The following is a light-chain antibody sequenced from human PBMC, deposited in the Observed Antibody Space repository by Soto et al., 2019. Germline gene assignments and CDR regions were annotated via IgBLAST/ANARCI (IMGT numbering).Light chain of an antibody. CDR1: QDVYTF. Sequence: VQMTQSPSSLSASVGDRVTITCRASQDVYTFLAWYRQRPGRAPELLIYDASTLQAGVPSRFSGDGFGTHFILTIISLQPEDVPTYYCQHYNKAPWTFGQGTKV. CDR2: DAS. CDR3: QHYNKAPWT. V-gene: IGKV1-27*01. J-gene: IGKJ1*01.